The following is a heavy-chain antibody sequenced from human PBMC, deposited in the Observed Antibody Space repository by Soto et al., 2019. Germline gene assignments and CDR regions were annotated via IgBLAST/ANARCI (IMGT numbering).Heavy chain of an antibody. V-gene: IGHV4-31*03. CDR1: GGSISSGGYY. CDR2: IYYSGST. CDR3: ARGVRGLPLDY. Sequence: SETLSLTCTVSGGSISSGGYYWSWIRQHPGKGLEWIGYIYYSGSTYYNPSLKSRVTISVDTSKNQFSLKLSSVTAADTAVYYCARGVRGLPLDYWGQGTLVTVSS. J-gene: IGHJ4*02. D-gene: IGHD2-15*01.